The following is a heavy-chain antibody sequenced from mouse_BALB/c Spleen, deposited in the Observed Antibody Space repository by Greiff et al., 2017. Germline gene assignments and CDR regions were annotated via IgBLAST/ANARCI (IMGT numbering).Heavy chain of an antibody. V-gene: IGHV1-9*01. CDR3: ERSGLLRSPYAMDY. CDR2: ILPGSGST. Sequence: QVQLQQSGAELMKPGASVKISCKATGYTFSSYWIEWVKQRPGHGLEWIGEILPGSGSTNYNEKFKGKATFTADTSSNTAYMQLSSLTSEDSDVYYCERSGLLRSPYAMDYWGQGTSVTVSS. D-gene: IGHD1-1*01. J-gene: IGHJ4*01. CDR1: GYTFSSYW.